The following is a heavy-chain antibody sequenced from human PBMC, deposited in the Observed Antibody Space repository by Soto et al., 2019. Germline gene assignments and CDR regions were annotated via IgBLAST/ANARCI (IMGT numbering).Heavy chain of an antibody. CDR2: IFWNDDE. CDR3: GHRHDLGGFAF. CDR1: GFSLPTSGVD. J-gene: IGHJ6*02. Sequence: SGRTLVNATQTRTLTCTFSGFSLPTSGVDVGWIRQPPGKALEWLALIFWNDDERYSPSLKSRLNITKDTSKNQVVLTMTNMHPVDTAFYYCGHRHDLGGFAFWGRGTSGIGSS. D-gene: IGHD3-16*01. V-gene: IGHV2-5*01.